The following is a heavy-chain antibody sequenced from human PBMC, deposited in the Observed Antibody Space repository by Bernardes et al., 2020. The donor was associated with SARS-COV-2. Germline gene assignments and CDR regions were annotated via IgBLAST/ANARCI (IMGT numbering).Heavy chain of an antibody. Sequence: GGSLRLSCAASGFTFSSYWMSWVRQAPGKGLEWVANIKQDGSEKYYVDSVKGRFTISRDNAKNSLYLQMNSLRAEDTAVYYCARDSYGAHDTSYYYYGMDVWGQGTTVTVSS. J-gene: IGHJ6*02. CDR2: IKQDGSEK. D-gene: IGHD4-17*01. CDR3: ARDSYGAHDTSYYYYGMDV. CDR1: GFTFSSYW. V-gene: IGHV3-7*01.